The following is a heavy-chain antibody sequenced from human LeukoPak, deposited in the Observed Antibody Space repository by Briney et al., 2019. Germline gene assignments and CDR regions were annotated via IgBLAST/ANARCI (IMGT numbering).Heavy chain of an antibody. J-gene: IGHJ4*02. Sequence: SETLSLTCAVSGGSISTSNSYWGWIRRPPGKGLEWVGSIYYSGNTYYNPSLKSRVAISVDTSKNQFSLILISVTAADTAVYYCARQTGAGLFILPGGQGTLVTVSS. CDR2: IYYSGNT. D-gene: IGHD3-3*01. CDR1: GGSISTSNSY. CDR3: ARQTGAGLFILP. V-gene: IGHV4-39*01.